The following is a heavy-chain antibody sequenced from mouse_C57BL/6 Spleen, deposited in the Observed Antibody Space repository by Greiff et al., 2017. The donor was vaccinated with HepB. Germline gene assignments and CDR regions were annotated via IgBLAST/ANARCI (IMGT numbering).Heavy chain of an antibody. Sequence: DVQLQESGPGLVKPSQSLSLTCSVTGYSITSGYYWNWIRQFPGNKLEWMGYISYDGSNNYNPSLKNRISITRDTSKNQFFLKLNSVTTEDTATYYCARDGYHGSYWYFDVWGTGTTVTVSS. CDR3: ARDGYHGSYWYFDV. CDR2: ISYDGSN. CDR1: GYSITSGYY. V-gene: IGHV3-6*01. D-gene: IGHD1-1*01. J-gene: IGHJ1*03.